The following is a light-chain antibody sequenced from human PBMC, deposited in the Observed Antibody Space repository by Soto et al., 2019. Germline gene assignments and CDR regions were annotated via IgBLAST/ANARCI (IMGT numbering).Light chain of an antibody. CDR1: SSDVGDYNY. J-gene: IGLJ1*01. V-gene: IGLV2-14*01. CDR2: EVT. Sequence: QSVLTQPASVSGSPGQSITISCTGTSSDVGDYNYVSWNKLHPGKAPKLMIYEVTNRPSGVSDRFSGSKSGNPASLTMSGLQAEDEADYYCSSYTSTTLRYVFGTGTKVTVL. CDR3: SSYTSTTLRYV.